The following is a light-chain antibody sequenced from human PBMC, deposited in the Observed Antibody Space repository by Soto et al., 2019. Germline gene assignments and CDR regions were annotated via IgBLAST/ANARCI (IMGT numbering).Light chain of an antibody. CDR1: SSDVGGYNY. CDR2: DVS. J-gene: IGLJ2*01. CDR3: SSYTSSSTPVL. Sequence: QSALTQPACVSGSPGQSITISCTETSSDVGGYNYVSWYQQHPGKAPKLMIYDVSNRPSGVSNRFSGSKAGNTASLTISGLQAEDEADYYCSSYTSSSTPVLFGGGTKLTV. V-gene: IGLV2-14*01.